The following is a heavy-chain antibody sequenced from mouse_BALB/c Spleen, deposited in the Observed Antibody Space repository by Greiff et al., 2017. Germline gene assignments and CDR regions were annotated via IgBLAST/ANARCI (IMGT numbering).Heavy chain of an antibody. J-gene: IGHJ3*01. V-gene: IGHV5-17*02. CDR3: ARGDYDGFAY. D-gene: IGHD2-4*01. CDR1: GFTFSSFG. Sequence: EVKVVESGGGLVQPGGSRTLSCAASGFTFSSFGMHWVRQAPEKGLEWVAYISSGSSTIYYADTVKGRFTISRDNPKNTLFLQMTSLRSEDTAMYYCARGDYDGFAYWGQGTLVTVSA. CDR2: ISSGSSTI.